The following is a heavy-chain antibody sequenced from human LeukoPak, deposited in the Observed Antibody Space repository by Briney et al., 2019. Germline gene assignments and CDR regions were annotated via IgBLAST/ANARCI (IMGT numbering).Heavy chain of an antibody. CDR2: ISGSGGGT. CDR3: AKLGGIEASWLGYLDY. D-gene: IGHD3-16*01. CDR1: GFTFSSYA. V-gene: IGHV3-23*01. J-gene: IGHJ4*02. Sequence: GGSLRLSCAASGFTFSSYAMSWVRQAPEKGLEWVSVISGSGGGTFYADSVKGRFTISRDNSKNTLYLQMNSLRAEDTAVYYCAKLGGIEASWLGYLDYWGQGTLVTVSS.